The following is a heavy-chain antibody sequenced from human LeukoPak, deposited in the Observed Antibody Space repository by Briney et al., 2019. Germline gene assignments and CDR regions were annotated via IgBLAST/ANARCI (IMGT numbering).Heavy chain of an antibody. J-gene: IGHJ4*02. V-gene: IGHV3-53*04. CDR1: RATLSGTN. CDR2: IYSGGST. Sequence: PGGSLRHSCVHPRATLSGTNLSCERQAPGKGLEWVSVIYSGGSTYYADSVKGRFTISRHISQNTLYLQMNSLKAEDTAVYYCARVRLGSGWSLFDFWGQGTLVTVSS. D-gene: IGHD6-19*01. CDR3: ARVRLGSGWSLFDF.